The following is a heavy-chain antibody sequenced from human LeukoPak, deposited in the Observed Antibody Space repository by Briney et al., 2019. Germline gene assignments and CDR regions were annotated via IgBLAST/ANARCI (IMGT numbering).Heavy chain of an antibody. CDR1: GGSISSGGYY. CDR2: IYYSGST. D-gene: IGHD6-19*01. J-gene: IGHJ4*02. CDR3: ARSIAVAEYYFDY. V-gene: IGHV4-61*08. Sequence: SQTLSLTCTVSGGSISSGGYYWSWIRQHPGKGLEWIGYIYYSGSTNYNPSLKSRVTISVDTSKNQFSLKLSSVTAADTAVYYCARSIAVAEYYFDYWGQGTLVTVSS.